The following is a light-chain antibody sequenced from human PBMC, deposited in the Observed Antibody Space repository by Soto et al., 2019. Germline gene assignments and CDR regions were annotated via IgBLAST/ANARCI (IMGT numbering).Light chain of an antibody. CDR1: QSISSW. CDR2: DAS. CDR3: QQYNSYSGT. J-gene: IGKJ1*01. Sequence: DIQMTQSPSTVSAYVGDSVTITCRASQSISSWLAWYQQKPGKAPKLLIYDASSLESGVPSRFSGSGSGTEFTLTISSLQPDDFATYYCQQYNSYSGTFGQGTKVDIK. V-gene: IGKV1-5*01.